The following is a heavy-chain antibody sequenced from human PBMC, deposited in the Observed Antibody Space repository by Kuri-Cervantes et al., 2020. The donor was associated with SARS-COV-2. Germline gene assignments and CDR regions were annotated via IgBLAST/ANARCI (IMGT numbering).Heavy chain of an antibody. Sequence: SETLSLTCTVSGGSISSYYWSWIRQPPGKGLERIGYIYYSGSTNYNPSLKSRFTISVDTSKNQFSLKLSSVTAADTAVYYCAREKGCSSTSCYTPLRWFDPWGQGTLVTVSS. CDR3: AREKGCSSTSCYTPLRWFDP. CDR2: IYYSGST. CDR1: GGSISSYY. J-gene: IGHJ5*02. V-gene: IGHV4-59*01. D-gene: IGHD2-2*02.